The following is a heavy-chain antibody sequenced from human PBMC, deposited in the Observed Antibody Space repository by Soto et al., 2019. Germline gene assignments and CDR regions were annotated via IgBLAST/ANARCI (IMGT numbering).Heavy chain of an antibody. J-gene: IGHJ4*02. CDR1: GGTFSSYT. V-gene: IGHV1-69*02. Sequence: QVQLVQSGAEVKKPGSSVKVSCKASGGTFSSYTISWVRQAPGQGLEWMGRIIPILGIANYAQKFQGRVTITADKSTSTAYTELSSLRSEDTAVYYCASAIVGDDYGYYWGQGTLVTVSS. CDR2: IIPILGIA. CDR3: ASAIVGDDYGYY. D-gene: IGHD4-17*01.